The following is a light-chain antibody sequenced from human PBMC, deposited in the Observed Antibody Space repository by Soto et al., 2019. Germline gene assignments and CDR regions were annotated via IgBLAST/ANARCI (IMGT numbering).Light chain of an antibody. CDR2: EVG. Sequence: QSVLTQPASVSGSPGQSITISCTGTGSDIGVYKFVSWYQQHAGKAPKLIIFEVGNRPSGVSNRFSGSKFGNSASLTISGLQAEDEADYYCSSYTSSGTLLFGGGTKVTVL. J-gene: IGLJ2*01. CDR3: SSYTSSGTLL. V-gene: IGLV2-14*01. CDR1: GSDIGVYKF.